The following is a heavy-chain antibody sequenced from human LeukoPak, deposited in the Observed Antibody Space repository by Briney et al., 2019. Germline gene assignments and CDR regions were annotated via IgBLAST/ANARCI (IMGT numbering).Heavy chain of an antibody. V-gene: IGHV4-34*01. CDR2: INHSGST. CDR3: ARGPPRPNYDFWSGYYTRSAFDY. J-gene: IGHJ4*02. CDR1: GGSFSGYY. Sequence: SKTLSLTCAVYGGSFSGYYWSWIRQPPGKGLEWIGEINHSGSTNYNPSLKSRVTISVDTSKNQFSLKLSSVTAADTAVYYCARGPPRPNYDFWSGYYTRSAFDYWGQGTLVTVSS. D-gene: IGHD3-3*01.